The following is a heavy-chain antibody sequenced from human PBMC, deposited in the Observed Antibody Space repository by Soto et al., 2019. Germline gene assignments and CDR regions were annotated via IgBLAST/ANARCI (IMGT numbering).Heavy chain of an antibody. CDR3: ARDERKITFGGVIVPGDY. CDR1: GYTFTSYG. D-gene: IGHD3-16*02. V-gene: IGHV1-18*03. J-gene: IGHJ4*02. Sequence: QVQLVQSGAEVKKPGASVKVSCKASGYTFTSYGISWVRQAPGQGLEWMGWISANNDNTNYAQKHQGRVTMTTDKSTSTAYMEQRSLRSDDMAVYYCARDERKITFGGVIVPGDYWGQGTLVTVSS. CDR2: ISANNDNT.